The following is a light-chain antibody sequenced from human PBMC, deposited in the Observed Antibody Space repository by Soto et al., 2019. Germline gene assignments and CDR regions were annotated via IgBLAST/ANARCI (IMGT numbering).Light chain of an antibody. J-gene: IGLJ1*01. Sequence: QSALTQPASVSGSPGQSITISCTGTSSDVGNYNLVSWYQQHPGKAPKLMIYEGTKRPSGVSNRFSGSKSGNTASLTISGLQAEDEADYYCSSYAGSSFYVFGTGTKLTVL. CDR3: SSYAGSSFYV. V-gene: IGLV2-23*01. CDR2: EGT. CDR1: SSDVGNYNL.